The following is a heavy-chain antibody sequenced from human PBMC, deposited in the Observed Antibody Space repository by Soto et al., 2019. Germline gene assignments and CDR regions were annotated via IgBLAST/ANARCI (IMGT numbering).Heavy chain of an antibody. D-gene: IGHD3-3*01. V-gene: IGHV4-34*01. J-gene: IGHJ5*02. CDR3: AKALLSGFQNWFDP. CDR2: INHRGST. CDR1: GGSFSGHY. Sequence: SETLSLTCAVYGGSFSGHYWSWIRQYPGKGLEWIAEINHRGSTNYNPSLKSRVTMSVDTSKNQFSLRLGSVTAADTAVYYCAKALLSGFQNWFDPWGQGTLVTVSS.